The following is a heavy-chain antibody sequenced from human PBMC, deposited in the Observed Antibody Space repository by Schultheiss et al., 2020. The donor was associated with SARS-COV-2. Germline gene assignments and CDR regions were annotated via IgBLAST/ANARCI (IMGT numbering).Heavy chain of an antibody. D-gene: IGHD5-12*01. V-gene: IGHV3-21*01. CDR1: GFTFSSYS. J-gene: IGHJ4*02. Sequence: GGSLRLSCAASGFTFSSYSMNWVRQAPGKGLEWVSSISSSSSYIYYADSVKGRFTISRDNAKNSLYLQMNSLRAEDTAVYYCARASSGYVLDSIDYWGQGSLVTVSS. CDR2: ISSSSSYI. CDR3: ARASSGYVLDSIDY.